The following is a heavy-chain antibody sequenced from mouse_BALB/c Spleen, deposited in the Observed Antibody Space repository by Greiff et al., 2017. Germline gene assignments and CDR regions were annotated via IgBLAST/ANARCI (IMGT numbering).Heavy chain of an antibody. D-gene: IGHD2-3*01. CDR1: GFSLTSYG. Sequence: VQGVESGPGLVAPSQSLSITCTVSGFSLTSYGVHWVRQPPGKGLEWLGVIWAGGSTNYNSALMSRLSISKDNSKSQVFLKMNSLQTDDTAMYYCARDRGYDGYSYAMDYWGQGTSVTVSS. CDR2: IWAGGST. V-gene: IGHV2-9*02. J-gene: IGHJ4*01. CDR3: ARDRGYDGYSYAMDY.